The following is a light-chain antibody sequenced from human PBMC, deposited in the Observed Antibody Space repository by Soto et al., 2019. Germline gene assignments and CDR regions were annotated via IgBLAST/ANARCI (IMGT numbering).Light chain of an antibody. CDR1: SSNIGAGYD. CDR3: QSCDSSLSGSGV. CDR2: RNS. V-gene: IGLV1-40*01. J-gene: IGLJ1*01. Sequence: VLTQPPSVSGAPGQRVTISCTGSSSNIGAGYDVHWYQQLPGTAPKLLIYRNSNRPSGVPDRFSGSKSGTSASLAITGLQAEHEADYYCQSCDSSLSGSGVFGTGTKGTVL.